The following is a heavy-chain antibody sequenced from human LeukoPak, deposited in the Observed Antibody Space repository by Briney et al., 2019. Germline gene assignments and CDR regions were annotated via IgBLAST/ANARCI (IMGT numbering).Heavy chain of an antibody. CDR3: ARGRTVEMATIGDWFDP. J-gene: IGHJ5*02. V-gene: IGHV4-39*07. CDR2: IYYSGST. D-gene: IGHD5-24*01. CDR1: GGSISSSGYF. Sequence: SETLSLTCTVSGGSISSSGYFWGWIRQPPGKGLEWIGSIYYSGSTYYNPSLKSRVTISVDTSKNQFSLKLSSVTAADTAVYYCARGRTVEMATIGDWFDPWGQGTLVTVSS.